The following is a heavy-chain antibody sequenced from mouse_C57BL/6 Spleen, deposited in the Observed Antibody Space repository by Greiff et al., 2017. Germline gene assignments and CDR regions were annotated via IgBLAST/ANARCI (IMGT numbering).Heavy chain of an antibody. CDR2: ISDGGSYT. D-gene: IGHD4-1*01. J-gene: IGHJ4*01. CDR1: GFTFSSYA. V-gene: IGHV5-4*01. CDR3: AREANWDPFYAMDY. Sequence: EVKVEESGGGLVKPGGSLKLSCAASGFTFSSYAMSWVRQTPEKRLEWVATISDGGSYTYYPDNVKGRFTISRDNAKNNLYLQMSHLKSEDTAMYYCAREANWDPFYAMDYWGQGTSVTVSS.